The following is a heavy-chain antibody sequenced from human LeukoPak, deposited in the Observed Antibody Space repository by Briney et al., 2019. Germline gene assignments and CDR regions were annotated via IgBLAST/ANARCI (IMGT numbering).Heavy chain of an antibody. V-gene: IGHV3-21*01. CDR2: ISSSRSYI. D-gene: IGHD2-2*01. CDR3: ARDHCSSTSCFPSGTNYFDS. J-gene: IGHJ4*02. Sequence: LGGSLRLSCAASGFTFNSYTMNWVRQAPGKGLEWVSSISSSRSYIYNADSVKGRFTISRDNAKNSLYLQMNSLRAEDTAVYYCARDHCSSTSCFPSGTNYFDSWGQGTPVTVSS. CDR1: GFTFNSYT.